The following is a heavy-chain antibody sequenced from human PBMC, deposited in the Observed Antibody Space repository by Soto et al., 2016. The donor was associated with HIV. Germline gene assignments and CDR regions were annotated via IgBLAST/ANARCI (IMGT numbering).Heavy chain of an antibody. J-gene: IGHJ4*02. D-gene: IGHD6-19*01. CDR2: ISYDGSNK. CDR3: ARAFHSSGWHDALGY. CDR1: GFTFSSYA. V-gene: IGHV3-30*04. Sequence: VQLVESGGGVVQPGRSLRLSCAASGFTFSSYAMHWVRQAPGKGLEWVAVISYDGSNKYYADSVKGRFTISRDNSKNTLYLQMNSLRAEDTAVYYCARAFHSSGWHDALGYWGQGNPGHRLL.